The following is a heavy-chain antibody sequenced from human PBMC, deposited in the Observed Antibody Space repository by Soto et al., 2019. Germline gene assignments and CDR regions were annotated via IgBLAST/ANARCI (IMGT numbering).Heavy chain of an antibody. CDR3: ARDKITGLFDY. Sequence: LETLSLTCAFYGWSFSGYYWSLIRQPPGTGLEWIGEINHSGSTNYNPSLKSRVTISVDTSKNQFSLKLTSVTAADTAVYYCARDKITGLFDYWGQGTLLTVSS. J-gene: IGHJ4*02. CDR1: GWSFSGYY. D-gene: IGHD2-8*02. V-gene: IGHV4-34*01. CDR2: INHSGST.